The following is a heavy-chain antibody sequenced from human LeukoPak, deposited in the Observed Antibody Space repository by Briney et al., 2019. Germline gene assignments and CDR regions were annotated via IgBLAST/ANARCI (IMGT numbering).Heavy chain of an antibody. CDR3: ARLASGSYPNYFDY. CDR1: GFDFSSNW. V-gene: IGHV3-74*01. D-gene: IGHD1-26*01. CDR2: IKGDGIST. J-gene: IGHJ4*02. Sequence: GGSLRLSCAASGFDFSSNWMHWVRHAPGQGLVWVSRIKGDGISTNYADSVKGRFTTSRDIAKNTLYLQMNSLRAEDTGVYYCARLASGSYPNYFDYWGQGILVTVSS.